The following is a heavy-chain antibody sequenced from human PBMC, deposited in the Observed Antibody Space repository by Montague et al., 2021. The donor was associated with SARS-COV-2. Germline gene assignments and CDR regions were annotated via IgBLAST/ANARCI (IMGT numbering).Heavy chain of an antibody. Sequence: PALVKPTQTLTLTCTFSGFSLSTSGMRVSWIRQPPGKALEWLALIDCDDDKYYSTSLKTRLTISKDTSKNQVVLTMTNMDPVDTATYYCATTIYDYVWGTRVDFDYWGQGTLVTVSS. D-gene: IGHD3-16*01. CDR2: IDCDDDK. CDR1: GFSLSTSGMR. V-gene: IGHV2-70*01. J-gene: IGHJ4*02. CDR3: ATTIYDYVWGTRVDFDY.